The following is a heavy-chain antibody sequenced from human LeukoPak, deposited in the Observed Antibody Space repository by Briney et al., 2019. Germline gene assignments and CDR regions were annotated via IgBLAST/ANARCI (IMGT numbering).Heavy chain of an antibody. CDR1: GGSFSGYY. Sequence: SETLSLICAVYGGSFSGYYWSWIRQPPGKGLEWIGEINHSGSTNYNPSPKSRGTISVDTSKNQFSLKLSSVTAADTAVYYCARELRWYLDYWGQGTLVTVSS. V-gene: IGHV4-34*01. CDR3: ARELRWYLDY. D-gene: IGHD4-23*01. J-gene: IGHJ4*02. CDR2: INHSGST.